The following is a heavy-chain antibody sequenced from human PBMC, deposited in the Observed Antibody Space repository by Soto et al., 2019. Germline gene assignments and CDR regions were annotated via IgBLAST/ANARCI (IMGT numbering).Heavy chain of an antibody. CDR2: ISGGGGRT. J-gene: IGHJ3*02. CDR3: AKDPVCDCVGAFDI. V-gene: IGHV3-23*01. CDR1: GFTLRNYA. D-gene: IGHD2-21*02. Sequence: EVQLLESGGNLIQPGGSLRLSCAASGFTLRNYAMSWVRQAPGAGPEWVAGISGGGGRTDYADSVKGRFTTSRDNSNNPLLRQMSSLRAEDTALYYWAKDPVCDCVGAFDIWGRGTMVTVPS.